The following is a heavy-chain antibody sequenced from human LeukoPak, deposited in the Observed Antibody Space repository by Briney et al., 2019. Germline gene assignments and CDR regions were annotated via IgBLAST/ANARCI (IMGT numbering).Heavy chain of an antibody. CDR2: MYSSGST. J-gene: IGHJ4*02. CDR1: DYSISSSNW. V-gene: IGHV4-28*01. Sequence: PSDTLSLTCAVSDYSISSSNWWGWIRPPPGKGLEWIGYMYSSGSTYYNPSLKSRVTMSVDTSKNQFSLKLSSVTAVDTAVYYCARQSGSYGVYWGQGTLVTVSP. D-gene: IGHD1-26*01. CDR3: ARQSGSYGVY.